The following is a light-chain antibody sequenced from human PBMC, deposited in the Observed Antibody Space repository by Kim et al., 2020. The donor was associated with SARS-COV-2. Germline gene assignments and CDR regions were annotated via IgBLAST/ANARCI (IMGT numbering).Light chain of an antibody. CDR2: YAS. Sequence: VTPKEKVTITCGASQSIGDSIHWDQQKPDQAPKHLIKYASQSVSGVPSRFSGSGSGTDLTLTINGLEAEDAAAYYCHQSNTLPRTFGQGTKVDIK. CDR1: QSIGDS. J-gene: IGKJ1*01. CDR3: HQSNTLPRT. V-gene: IGKV6D-21*02.